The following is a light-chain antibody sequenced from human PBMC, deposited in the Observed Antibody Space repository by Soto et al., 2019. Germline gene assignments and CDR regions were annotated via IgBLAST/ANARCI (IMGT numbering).Light chain of an antibody. CDR3: QQYGSSLIT. J-gene: IGKJ5*01. CDR2: DAS. CDR1: QSVSSSY. Sequence: EIVLTQSPGTLSVSPRERATLSCRASQSVSSSYLAWYQQKPGQAPRLLIYDASSRATGIPDRFSGSGSGTDFTLTISRLEPEDFVVYYCQQYGSSLITFGQGPRLEIK. V-gene: IGKV3-20*01.